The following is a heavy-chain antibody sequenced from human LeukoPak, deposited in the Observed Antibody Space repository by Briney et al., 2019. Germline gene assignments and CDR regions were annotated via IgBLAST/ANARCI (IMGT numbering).Heavy chain of an antibody. J-gene: IGHJ6*02. D-gene: IGHD3-10*01. CDR3: ARGGRGRNYYYYYGMDV. CDR1: GGSFSGYY. CDR2: INHSGST. V-gene: IGHV4-34*01. Sequence: SETLSLTCAVYGGSFSGYYWSWIRQPPGKGLEWIGEINHSGSTNYNPSLKSRVTISVDTSKNQFSLKLSSVTAADTAVYYCARGGRGRNYYYYYGMDVWGQGTTVTVSS.